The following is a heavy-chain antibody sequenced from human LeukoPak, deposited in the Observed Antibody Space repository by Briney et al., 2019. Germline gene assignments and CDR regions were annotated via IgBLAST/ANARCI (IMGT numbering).Heavy chain of an antibody. CDR3: VSFYEAY. V-gene: IGHV3-30-3*01. Sequence: GGSLRLSCAASGFTFSSYAMHWVRQAPGKGLEWVAVISYDGSNKYYADSVKGRFTISRDNSKNTLYLQMNNLRAEDTAVYYCVSFYEAYWGRGTLVTVSS. CDR1: GFTFSSYA. CDR2: ISYDGSNK. D-gene: IGHD2/OR15-2a*01. J-gene: IGHJ4*02.